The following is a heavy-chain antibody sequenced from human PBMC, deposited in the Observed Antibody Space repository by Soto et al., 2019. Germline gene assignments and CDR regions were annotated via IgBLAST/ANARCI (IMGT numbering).Heavy chain of an antibody. CDR1: GYSFTDYH. CDR3: ARGDSTDCSNGVCSFFYNHEMDG. Sequence: GASVTVSCKASGYSFTDYHIHWVRQAPGQGLEWLGRINPKSGGTSTAQKFQGWVTMTTDTSISTASMELTRLTSDDTAIYYCARGDSTDCSNGVCSFFYNHEMDGWG. J-gene: IGHJ6*02. CDR2: INPKSGGT. V-gene: IGHV1-2*04. D-gene: IGHD2-8*01.